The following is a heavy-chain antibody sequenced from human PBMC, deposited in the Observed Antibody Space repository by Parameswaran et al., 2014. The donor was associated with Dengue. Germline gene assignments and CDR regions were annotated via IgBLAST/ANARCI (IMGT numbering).Heavy chain of an antibody. V-gene: IGHV4-59*13. CDR2: IYYSGST. Sequence: PGKGLEWIGYIYYSGSTNYNPSLKSRVTISVDTSKNQFSLRLSSVTAADTAVYYCARDDFWHYYGMDVWGQGTTVTVSS. D-gene: IGHD3-3*01. J-gene: IGHJ6*02. CDR3: ARDDFWHYYGMDV.